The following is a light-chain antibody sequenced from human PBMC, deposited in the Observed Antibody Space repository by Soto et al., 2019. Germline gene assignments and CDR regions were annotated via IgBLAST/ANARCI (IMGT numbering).Light chain of an antibody. Sequence: QPVLTQSPSASASLGASVKLTCTLSSGHSSYAIAWHQQQPEKGPRYVMKINSDGSHSKGDGIPDRFSGSSSGAERYRTISSRQSEDEADYYCQTWGTGPWVVGGGTKLTVL. CDR1: SGHSSYA. J-gene: IGLJ3*02. CDR2: INSDGSH. V-gene: IGLV4-69*01. CDR3: QTWGTGPWV.